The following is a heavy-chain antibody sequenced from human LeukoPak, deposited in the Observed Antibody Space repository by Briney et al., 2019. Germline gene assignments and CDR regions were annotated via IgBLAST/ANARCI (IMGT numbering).Heavy chain of an antibody. CDR2: IYYSGST. D-gene: IGHD6-19*01. CDR3: ARDLYSSGWHDY. V-gene: IGHV4-59*01. Sequence: SETLSLTXTVSGGSISSYYWSWIRQAPGKGLEWIGCIYYSGSTNYNPSLKSRVTISVDTSKNQFSLKLSSVTAADTAVYYCARDLYSSGWHDYWGQGTLVTVSS. J-gene: IGHJ4*02. CDR1: GGSISSYY.